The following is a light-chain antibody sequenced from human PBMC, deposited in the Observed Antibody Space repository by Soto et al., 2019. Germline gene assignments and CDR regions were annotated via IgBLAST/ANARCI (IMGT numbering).Light chain of an antibody. CDR2: KTS. CDR1: QSISSS. Sequence: DIQMTQSPSTLSASVGDRVTITCRASQSISSSLAWYQQKPGKAPKLLIYKTSSLKSGVPSRFSGSGSGTEFSLTISSLQADDFATYYCQESRVFGPGTKVDIK. CDR3: QESRV. V-gene: IGKV1-5*03. J-gene: IGKJ3*01.